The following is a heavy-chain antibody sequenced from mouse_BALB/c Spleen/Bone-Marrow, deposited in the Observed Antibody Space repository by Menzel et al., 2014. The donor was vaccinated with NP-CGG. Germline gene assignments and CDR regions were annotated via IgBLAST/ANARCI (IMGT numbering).Heavy chain of an antibody. D-gene: IGHD1-1*01. CDR3: ANYYDGSSYGFAY. CDR2: IDPANGNT. CDR1: GFNIKDTY. J-gene: IGHJ3*01. V-gene: IGHV14-3*02. Sequence: VQLQQSGAELVKPGASVELSCTASGFNIKDTYMHWVKQRPEQGLEWIGRIDPANGNTKYDPKFQGKATITADTSSNTAYLQLSSLTSEDTAVYYCANYYDGSSYGFAYWGQGTLVTVSA.